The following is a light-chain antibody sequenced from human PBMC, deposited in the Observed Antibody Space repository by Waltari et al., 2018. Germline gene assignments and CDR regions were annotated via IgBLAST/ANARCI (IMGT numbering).Light chain of an antibody. V-gene: IGLV3-19*01. CDR1: CLRTYF. Sequence: SSGLTQDPAVSVALGQTVRITCQGDCLRTYFATWYQQKPGQAPLLVIYGKNNRPSGIPVRFAGSSSEDTTSLTITGAQAEDEADYFCSSRDSSGNHVLFGGGTKLTVL. CDR3: SSRDSSGNHVL. CDR2: GKN. J-gene: IGLJ3*02.